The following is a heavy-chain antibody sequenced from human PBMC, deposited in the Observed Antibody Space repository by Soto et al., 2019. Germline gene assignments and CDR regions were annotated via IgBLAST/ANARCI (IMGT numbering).Heavy chain of an antibody. CDR2: IYYSGST. Sequence: QLQLQESGPGLVKPSETLSLTCTVSGGSISSSSYYWGWIRQPPGKGLEWIGSIYYSGSTYYNPSLKSRVTISVDTSKNQFSLKLSSVTAADTAVYYCARRITMVRGVITTFDYWGQGTLVTVSS. CDR1: GGSISSSSYY. J-gene: IGHJ4*02. D-gene: IGHD3-10*01. V-gene: IGHV4-39*01. CDR3: ARRITMVRGVITTFDY.